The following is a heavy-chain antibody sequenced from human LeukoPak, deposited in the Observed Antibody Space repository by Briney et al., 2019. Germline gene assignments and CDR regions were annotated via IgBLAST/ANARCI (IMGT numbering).Heavy chain of an antibody. CDR1: GDSISSYS. J-gene: IGHJ4*02. CDR3: ARGSSGYRFDC. Sequence: SETLSLTCTVSGDSISSYSWTWIRQPPGKGLEWIGYIFYSRGTNYNPSLKSRVTISVGTSKNQFSLNLSSVAAADTAVYYCARGSSGYRFDCWGQGTLVTVSS. CDR2: IFYSRGT. D-gene: IGHD3-22*01. V-gene: IGHV4-59*01.